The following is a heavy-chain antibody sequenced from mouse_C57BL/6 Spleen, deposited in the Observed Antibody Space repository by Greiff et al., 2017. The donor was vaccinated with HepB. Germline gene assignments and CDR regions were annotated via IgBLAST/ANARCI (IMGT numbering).Heavy chain of an antibody. Sequence: VQLKESGAELVRPGASVKLSCTASGFNIKDDYMHWVKQRPEQGLEWIGWIDPENGDTEYASKFQGKATITADTSSNTAYLQLSSLTSEDTAVYYCTKTAQDLFAYWGQGTLVTVSA. CDR3: TKTAQDLFAY. D-gene: IGHD3-2*02. CDR1: GFNIKDDY. J-gene: IGHJ3*01. CDR2: IDPENGDT. V-gene: IGHV14-4*01.